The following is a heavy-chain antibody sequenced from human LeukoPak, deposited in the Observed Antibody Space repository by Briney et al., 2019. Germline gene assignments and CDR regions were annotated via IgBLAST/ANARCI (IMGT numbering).Heavy chain of an antibody. D-gene: IGHD4/OR15-4a*01. Sequence: PSETLSLTCTVSGDSFSGYYWSWIRQPPGKGLEWIGYIYYSGSTNYNPSLKSRVTISVDTSKNQFSLKLSSVTAADTAVYYCARGLGDNPGDYWGQGTLVTVSS. CDR3: ARGLGDNPGDY. CDR2: IYYSGST. CDR1: GDSFSGYY. V-gene: IGHV4-59*01. J-gene: IGHJ4*02.